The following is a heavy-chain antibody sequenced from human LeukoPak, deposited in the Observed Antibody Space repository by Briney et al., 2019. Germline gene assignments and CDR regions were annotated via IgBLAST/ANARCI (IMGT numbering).Heavy chain of an antibody. D-gene: IGHD1-26*01. CDR2: INPNSGGT. CDR3: ARGGSYGCVYYYYYMDV. CDR1: GYTFTGYY. V-gene: IGHV1-2*02. Sequence: ASVKVSCKASGYTFTGYYMHWVRQAPGQGLEWMGWINPNSGGTNYAQKFQGRVTMTRDTSISTAYMELSRLRSDDTAVYYCARGGSYGCVYYYYYMDVWGKGTTVTVSS. J-gene: IGHJ6*03.